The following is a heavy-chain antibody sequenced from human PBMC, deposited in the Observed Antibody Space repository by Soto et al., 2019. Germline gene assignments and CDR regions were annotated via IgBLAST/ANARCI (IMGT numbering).Heavy chain of an antibody. CDR3: ARGWGAVAAVMDV. CDR2: ISYDGSNK. D-gene: IGHD2-15*01. V-gene: IGHV3-30-3*01. J-gene: IGHJ6*02. CDR1: GFTFSSYA. Sequence: GGSLRLSXAASGFTFSSYAMHWVRQAPGKGLEWVAVISYDGSNKYYADSVKGRFTISRDNSKNTLYLQMNSLRAEDTAVYYCARGWGAVAAVMDVWGQGTTVTVSS.